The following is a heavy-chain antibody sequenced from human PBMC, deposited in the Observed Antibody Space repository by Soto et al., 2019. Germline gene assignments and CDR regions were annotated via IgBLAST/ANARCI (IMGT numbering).Heavy chain of an antibody. V-gene: IGHV4-39*01. D-gene: IGHD3-10*01. CDR2: IYYTGST. CDR3: ARHAPLVRGVTPYYFDY. J-gene: IGHJ4*02. Sequence: SETLSLSCTVSGGSITSSTYYWGWIRQPPGKGLECIGSIYYTGSTYYSPSLKSRVTISVDTSKNQFSLKLTSVTAADTAVYYCARHAPLVRGVTPYYFDYWGQGTLVTVSS. CDR1: GGSITSSTYY.